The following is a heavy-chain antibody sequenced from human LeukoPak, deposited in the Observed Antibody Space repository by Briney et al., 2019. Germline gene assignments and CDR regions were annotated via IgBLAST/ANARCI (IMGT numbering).Heavy chain of an antibody. V-gene: IGHV4-39*07. CDR1: GGSISSSSYY. Sequence: SETLSLTCTVSGGSISSSSYYWGWIRQPPGKGLEWIGSIYYSGSTYYNPSLKSRVTISVDTSKNQFSLKLSSVTAADTAVYYCARERITMVRGVITKENYMDVWGKGTTVTISS. J-gene: IGHJ6*03. CDR2: IYYSGST. D-gene: IGHD3-10*01. CDR3: ARERITMVRGVITKENYMDV.